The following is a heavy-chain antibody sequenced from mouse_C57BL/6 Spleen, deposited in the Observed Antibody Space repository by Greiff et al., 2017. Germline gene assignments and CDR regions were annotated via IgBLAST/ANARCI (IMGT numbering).Heavy chain of an antibody. D-gene: IGHD2-1*01. J-gene: IGHJ2*01. CDR3: ARLDIGGNDY. Sequence: QVQLQQSGAELVKPGASVKLSCKASGYTFTSYWMHWVKQRPGQGLEWIGMIHPNSGSTNYNEKFKSKATLTVDKSSSTAYMQLSSLTSEDSAVYYCARLDIGGNDYWGQGTTLTVSS. CDR2: IHPNSGST. CDR1: GYTFTSYW. V-gene: IGHV1-64*01.